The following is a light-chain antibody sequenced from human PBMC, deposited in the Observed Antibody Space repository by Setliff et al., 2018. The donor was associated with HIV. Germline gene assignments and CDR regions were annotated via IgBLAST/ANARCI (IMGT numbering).Light chain of an antibody. V-gene: IGLV2-14*01. Sequence: QSVLTQPASVSGSPGQSITISCTGTSGDVGTYNAVYWYQQHPGKAPKLMIYDVSTRPSGVSNRFSGSKSGNTASLTISGLQTEDEADYYCSSYTSSSTDVFGTGTKVTVL. CDR1: SGDVGTYNA. CDR2: DVS. J-gene: IGLJ1*01. CDR3: SSYTSSSTDV.